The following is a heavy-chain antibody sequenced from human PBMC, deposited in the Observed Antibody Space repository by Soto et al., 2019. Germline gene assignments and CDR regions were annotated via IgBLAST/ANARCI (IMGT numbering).Heavy chain of an antibody. CDR1: GYSISSGYY. CDR3: ARDPDSSGIRGI. Sequence: KLRKTLSLTCAVSGYSISSGYYWGWIRQPPGKGLEWIGSIYHSGSTYYNPSLKSRVTISVDTSKNQFSLKLSSVTAADTAVYYCARDPDSSGIRGIWGQGTMVTVSS. D-gene: IGHD3-22*01. V-gene: IGHV4-38-2*02. CDR2: IYHSGST. J-gene: IGHJ3*02.